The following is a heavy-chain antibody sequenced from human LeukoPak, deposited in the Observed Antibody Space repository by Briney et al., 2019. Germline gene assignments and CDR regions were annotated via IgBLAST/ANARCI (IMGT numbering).Heavy chain of an antibody. J-gene: IGHJ4*02. V-gene: IGHV3-48*03. CDR2: ISGSGSTI. CDR3: ARLYCSGGSCYFGY. Sequence: GGSLRLSCAASGFTFSSYEMNWVRQAREKGLEWVSNISGSGSTIYYADSVKGRFTISRDNAKNSLYLQMNSLRADDTAVYYCARLYCSGGSCYFGYWGQGTLVTVSS. CDR1: GFTFSSYE. D-gene: IGHD2-15*01.